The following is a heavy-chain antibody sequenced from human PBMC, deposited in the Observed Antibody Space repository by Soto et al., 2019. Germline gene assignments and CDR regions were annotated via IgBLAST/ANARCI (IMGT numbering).Heavy chain of an antibody. CDR3: ARSSGSYRGDVQIDY. CDR2: IIPIFGTA. V-gene: IGHV1-69*13. J-gene: IGHJ4*02. CDR1: GGTFSSYA. Sequence: SVKFSCKASGGTFSSYAISWVRQAPGQGLEWMGGIIPIFGTANYAQKFQGRVTITADESTSTAYMELSSLRSEDTAVYYCARSSGSYRGDVQIDYWGQGTLVTVSS. D-gene: IGHD1-26*01.